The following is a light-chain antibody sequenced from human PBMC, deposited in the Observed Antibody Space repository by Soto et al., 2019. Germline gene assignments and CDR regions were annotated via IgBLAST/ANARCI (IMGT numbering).Light chain of an antibody. CDR2: GAS. CDR3: QQYNNWPRT. V-gene: IGKV3-15*01. CDR1: QSVSSN. Sequence: EIVMTQSPATLSVSPGERATLSCRASQSVSSNLAWYQQKPGQAPRLLIYGASTRATGIPARFSGGGSGTEFTLTICSLQSEDFAVYYCQQYNNWPRTFGQGTKVDIK. J-gene: IGKJ1*01.